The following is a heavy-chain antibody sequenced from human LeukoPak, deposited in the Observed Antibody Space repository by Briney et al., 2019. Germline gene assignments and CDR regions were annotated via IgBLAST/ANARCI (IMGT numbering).Heavy chain of an antibody. CDR3: ARVSHMGYYEPSFDF. D-gene: IGHD3-22*01. Sequence: PGGSLTLSCAASGFTFCSYGMLWVPQAPGKGLEWVSGIYWNGGNKVYAVSVKGRFTISRDNAKTSMYLQRHSLRVTATSFYYFARVSHMGYYEPSFDFWGQGTRVTVST. V-gene: IGHV3-20*04. CDR2: IYWNGGNK. J-gene: IGHJ4*02. CDR1: GFTFCSYG.